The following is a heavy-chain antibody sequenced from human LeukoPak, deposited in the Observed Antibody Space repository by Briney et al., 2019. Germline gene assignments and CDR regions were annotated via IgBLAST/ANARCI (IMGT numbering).Heavy chain of an antibody. CDR1: GGSISSYY. CDR3: ARHQNLGYFDWLLSQNFDY. Sequence: SETLSLTCTVSGGSISSYYWGWIRQPPGKGLEWIGSIYYSGSTYYNPSLKSRVTISVDTSKNQFSLKLSSVTAADTAVYYCARHQNLGYFDWLLSQNFDYWGQGTLVTVSS. D-gene: IGHD3-9*01. CDR2: IYYSGST. J-gene: IGHJ4*02. V-gene: IGHV4-39*01.